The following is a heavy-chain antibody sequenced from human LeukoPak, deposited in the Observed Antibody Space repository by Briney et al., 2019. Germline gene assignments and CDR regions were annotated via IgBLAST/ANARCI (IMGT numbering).Heavy chain of an antibody. CDR2: INHSGST. CDR3: ARGRGGILTGYSRPFDP. V-gene: IGHV4-34*01. CDR1: GGSFSGYY. Sequence: SETLSLTCAVYGGSFSGYYWSWIRQPPGKGLEWIGEINHSGSTNYNPSLKSRVTISVDTSKNQFSLKLSFVTAADTAVYYCARGRGGILTGYSRPFDPWGQGTLVTVSS. D-gene: IGHD3-9*01. J-gene: IGHJ5*02.